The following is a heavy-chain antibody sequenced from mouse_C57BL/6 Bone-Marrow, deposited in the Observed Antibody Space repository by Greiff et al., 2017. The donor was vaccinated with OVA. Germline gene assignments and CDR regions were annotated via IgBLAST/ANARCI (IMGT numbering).Heavy chain of an antibody. V-gene: IGHV2-4*01. CDR3: AKNGGDYDDFDY. CDR1: GFSLTSYG. D-gene: IGHD2-4*01. Sequence: VQVVESGPGLVQPSQSLSITCTVSGFSLTSYGVHWVRQPPGKGLEWLGVIWSGGSTDYNAAFISRLSISKDNSKSQVFFKMNSLQADDTAIYYFAKNGGDYDDFDYWGQGTTLTVSS. CDR2: IWSGGST. J-gene: IGHJ2*01.